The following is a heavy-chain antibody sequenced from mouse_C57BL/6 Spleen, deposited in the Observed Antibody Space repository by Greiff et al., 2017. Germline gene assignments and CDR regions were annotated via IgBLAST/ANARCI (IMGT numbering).Heavy chain of an antibody. J-gene: IGHJ2*01. D-gene: IGHD2-3*01. Sequence: QVQLQQPGAELVRPGSSVKLSCKASGYTFTSYWMDWVKQRPGQGLEWIGNIYPSDSETHYNQKFKDKATLTVDKSSSTAYMQLSSLTSEDSAVYYCARLGDGYLLYYFDDWGQGTTLTVSS. V-gene: IGHV1-61*01. CDR1: GYTFTSYW. CDR3: ARLGDGYLLYYFDD. CDR2: IYPSDSET.